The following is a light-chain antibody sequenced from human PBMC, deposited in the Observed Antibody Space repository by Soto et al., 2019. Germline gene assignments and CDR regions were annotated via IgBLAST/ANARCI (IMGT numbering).Light chain of an antibody. V-gene: IGKV1-9*01. CDR2: AAS. Sequence: DIQLTQSPSFLSASVGDRVTITCRASQSINDYLAWYQQKPGKAPKLLIYAASTLQSEVPSRFSGSASGTEFTLTITSLQPEDCANYYCQQFNTYPLTFGGGTKVEVK. J-gene: IGKJ4*01. CDR1: QSINDY. CDR3: QQFNTYPLT.